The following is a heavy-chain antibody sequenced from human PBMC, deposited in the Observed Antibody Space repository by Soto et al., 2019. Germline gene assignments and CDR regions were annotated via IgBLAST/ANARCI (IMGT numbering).Heavy chain of an antibody. Sequence: PSQTLSLTCAISGDSVSSNSAAWNWIRQSPSRGLEWLGRTYYRSKWYNDYAVSVKSRITINPDTSKNQFSLQLNSVTPEDTAVYYRAREIIKGSGLQSCLDVCGRRTRVTVSS. CDR3: AREIIKGSGLQSCLDV. J-gene: IGHJ6*04. V-gene: IGHV6-1*01. D-gene: IGHD3-3*01. CDR1: GDSVSSNSAA. CDR2: TYYRSKWYN.